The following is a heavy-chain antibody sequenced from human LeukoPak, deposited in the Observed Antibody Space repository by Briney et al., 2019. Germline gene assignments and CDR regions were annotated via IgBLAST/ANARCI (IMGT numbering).Heavy chain of an antibody. CDR3: ARDRDSSGWYGPKGLDF. D-gene: IGHD6-19*01. J-gene: IGHJ4*02. V-gene: IGHV1-46*01. CDR2: INPSGGST. Sequence: ASVKVSCQATGYTFTSYYMHWVRQAPGQGLEWMGIINPSGGSTSYAQKFQGRVTMTRDTSTSTVYMELSSLRSEDTAVYYCARDRDSSGWYGPKGLDFWGQGTLVTVSS. CDR1: GYTFTSYY.